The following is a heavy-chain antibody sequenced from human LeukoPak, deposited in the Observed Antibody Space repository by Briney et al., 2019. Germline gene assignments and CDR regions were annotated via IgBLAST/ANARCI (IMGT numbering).Heavy chain of an antibody. J-gene: IGHJ4*02. Sequence: SETLSLTCTVSGGSISSYYWSWIRQPPGKGLEWIGYIYYSGSTNYNPSLKSRVTISVDTSKNQFSLKLSSVTAADTAVHYCARRKLWFGESYFDYWGQGTLVTVSS. D-gene: IGHD3-10*01. CDR2: IYYSGST. V-gene: IGHV4-59*08. CDR1: GGSISSYY. CDR3: ARRKLWFGESYFDY.